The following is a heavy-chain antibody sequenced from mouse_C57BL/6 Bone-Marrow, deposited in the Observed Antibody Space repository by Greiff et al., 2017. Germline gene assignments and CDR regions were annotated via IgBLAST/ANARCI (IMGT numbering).Heavy chain of an antibody. V-gene: IGHV5-4*01. CDR1: GFTFSSYA. Sequence: EVQRVESGGGLVKPGGSLKLSCAASGFTFSSYAMSWVRQTPEKRLEWVATISDGGSYTYYPDNVKGRFTISRDNAKNNLYLQMSHLQSEDTAMYYCARVPSSYAMDYWGQGTSVTVSS. CDR3: ARVPSSYAMDY. D-gene: IGHD3-2*02. CDR2: ISDGGSYT. J-gene: IGHJ4*01.